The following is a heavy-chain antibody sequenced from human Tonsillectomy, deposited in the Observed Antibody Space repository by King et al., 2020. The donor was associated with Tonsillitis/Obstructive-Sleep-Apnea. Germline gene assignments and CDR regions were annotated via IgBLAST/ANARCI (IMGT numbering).Heavy chain of an antibody. CDR3: ARVDDYSNYYFDY. CDR1: GGSISSSSYY. V-gene: IGHV4-39*01. J-gene: IGHJ4*02. D-gene: IGHD4-11*01. Sequence: QLRESGPGLVKPSETLSLTCTVSGGSISSSSYYWGWIRQPPGKGLEWIGSIYYSGSTYYNPSLKSRVTISVDTSKNQFSLKLSSVTAADTAVYYCARVDDYSNYYFDYWGQGTLVTVSS. CDR2: IYYSGST.